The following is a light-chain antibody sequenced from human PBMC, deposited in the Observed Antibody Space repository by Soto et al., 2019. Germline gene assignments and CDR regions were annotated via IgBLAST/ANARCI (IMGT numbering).Light chain of an antibody. V-gene: IGKV3-15*01. CDR1: QTLSNS. CDR2: DAS. Sequence: EIVLTQSPGTLSLSPGERATLSCRSSQTLSNSFIAWYQQKPGQAPRLLIYDASTRATGIPARFSGSGSGTEFTLTISSLQSEDFAVYYCQQYNNWPRTVGQGNKVDIK. CDR3: QQYNNWPRT. J-gene: IGKJ1*01.